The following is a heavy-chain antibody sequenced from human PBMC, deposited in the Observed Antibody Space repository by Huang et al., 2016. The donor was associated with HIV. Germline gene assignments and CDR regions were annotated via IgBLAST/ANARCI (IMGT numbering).Heavy chain of an antibody. CDR1: GGSISSNIYY. CDR3: ASAFYYDTTGGFDY. J-gene: IGHJ4*02. V-gene: IGHV4-39*01. D-gene: IGHD3-22*01. Sequence: QLQLQESGPGLVKPSGTLSLTCTVSGGSISSNIYYWGWIRQPPGKGLEWIGSIFSSCSTYYNPSLKSRVTISADTSRNQFSLKVTSVTAADAAVYYCASAFYYDTTGGFDYWGQGTLVTVSS. CDR2: IFSSCST.